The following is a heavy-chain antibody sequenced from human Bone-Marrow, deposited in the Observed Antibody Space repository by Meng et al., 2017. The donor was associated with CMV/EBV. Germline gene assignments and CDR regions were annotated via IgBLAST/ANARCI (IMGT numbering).Heavy chain of an antibody. Sequence: LRLSCSGAGFTFSGYWMHWVRQTPGKGLVWVARIKNDGTSSSYADSVKGRFTVSRDNAKNTLYLQMSNLRVEDTAVYYCAKSDWFDPWGQGTLVTVSS. V-gene: IGHV3-74*01. CDR2: IKNDGTSS. CDR3: AKSDWFDP. CDR1: GFTFSGYW. J-gene: IGHJ5*02.